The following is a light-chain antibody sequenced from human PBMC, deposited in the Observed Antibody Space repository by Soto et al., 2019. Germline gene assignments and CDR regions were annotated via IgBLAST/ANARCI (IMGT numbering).Light chain of an antibody. CDR3: QQRTNWLMYT. Sequence: EFVLTQSPATLSLSPGERATLSCRASQSVNSYLAWYQQKPGQAPRLLIYDASNRATGVPARFSGSGSGTGLHPHISRLGPEDFAVYYCQQRTNWLMYTFGQGTKLEIK. V-gene: IGKV3-11*01. J-gene: IGKJ2*01. CDR1: QSVNSY. CDR2: DAS.